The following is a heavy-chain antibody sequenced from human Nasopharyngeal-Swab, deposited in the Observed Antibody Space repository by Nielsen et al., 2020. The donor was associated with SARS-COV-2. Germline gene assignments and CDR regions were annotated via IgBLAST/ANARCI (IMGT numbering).Heavy chain of an antibody. CDR1: GYTFINYG. Sequence: ASVKVSCKASGYTFINYGITCVRQAPGQGLEWMGWSSAYNSNTNYAQKFQGRVTMTTDTSTNTAYMELRSLRSDDTAVYYCARKRGEQWLSQFDYWGQGTLVTVSS. D-gene: IGHD6-19*01. V-gene: IGHV1-18*01. CDR3: ARKRGEQWLSQFDY. CDR2: SSAYNSNT. J-gene: IGHJ4*02.